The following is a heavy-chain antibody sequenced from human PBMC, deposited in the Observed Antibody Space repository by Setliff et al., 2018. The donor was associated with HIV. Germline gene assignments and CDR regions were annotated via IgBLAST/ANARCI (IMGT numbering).Heavy chain of an antibody. CDR2: IDYSGSI. CDR3: ARESLNLGELSSNPGASDI. V-gene: IGHV4-28*05. Sequence: PSETLSLTCVVSGYSISSNDWWGWIRQSPGKGLEWIGYIDYSGSIYYNPSLKSRVTMSVDTSKNQFSLKLSSVTAVDTAVYYCARESLNLGELSSNPGASDIWGQGTMVTVS. CDR1: GYSISSNDW. J-gene: IGHJ3*02. D-gene: IGHD3-16*02.